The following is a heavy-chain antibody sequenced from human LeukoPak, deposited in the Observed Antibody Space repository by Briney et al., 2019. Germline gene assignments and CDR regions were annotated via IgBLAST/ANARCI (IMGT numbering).Heavy chain of an antibody. CDR3: ARRGPVAGTIDY. D-gene: IGHD6-19*01. V-gene: IGHV4-39*07. CDR2: IYYSGST. J-gene: IGHJ4*02. CDR1: GGSISSSSYY. Sequence: KTSETLSLTCTVSGGSISSSSYYWGWIRQPPGKGLEWIGSIYYSGSTYYNPSLKSRVTISVDTSKNQFSLKLSSVTAADTAVYYCARRGPVAGTIDYWGQGTLVTVSS.